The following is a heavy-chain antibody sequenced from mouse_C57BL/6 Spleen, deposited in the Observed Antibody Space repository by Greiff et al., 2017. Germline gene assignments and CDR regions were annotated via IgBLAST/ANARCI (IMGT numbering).Heavy chain of an antibody. J-gene: IGHJ4*01. CDR3: ARGRYDYDGMDY. CDR1: GYTFTSYW. D-gene: IGHD2-4*01. CDR2: IDPSDSST. V-gene: IGHV1-69*01. Sequence: VQLQQPGAELVMPGASVKLSCKASGYTFTSYWMHWVKQRPGQGLEWIGEIDPSDSSTNYNQTFKSKSTLTVDKSSSTAYMQLSSLTSEDSAVDYCARGRYDYDGMDYWGQGTSVTVSS.